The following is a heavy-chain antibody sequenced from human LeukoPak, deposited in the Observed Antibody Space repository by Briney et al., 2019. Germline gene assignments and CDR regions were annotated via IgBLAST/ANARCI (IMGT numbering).Heavy chain of an antibody. V-gene: IGHV3-30-3*01. CDR1: GFTFSSYA. J-gene: IGHJ4*02. CDR3: ARVRTAVLLGATYFGY. D-gene: IGHD1-26*01. Sequence: GRSLRLSCAASGFTFSSYAMHWVRQAPGKGLEWVAVISYDGSNKYYADSVKGRFTISRDNSKNTLYLQMNSLRAEDTAVYYCARVRTAVLLGATYFGYWGQGTLVTVSS. CDR2: ISYDGSNK.